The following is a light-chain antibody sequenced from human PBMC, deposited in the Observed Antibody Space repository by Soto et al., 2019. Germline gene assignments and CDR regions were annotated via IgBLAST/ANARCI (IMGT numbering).Light chain of an antibody. J-gene: IGKJ1*01. Sequence: EIVLTQSPGTLSLSPGERATLSCRASQSVSSSYLAWYQQKPGQAPRLLIYGASNRANGIPDRFSGSGSGTDFTLTISRLEPEDFAVYYCQQYADSPRTFGQGTKVEIK. CDR1: QSVSSSY. CDR3: QQYADSPRT. CDR2: GAS. V-gene: IGKV3-20*01.